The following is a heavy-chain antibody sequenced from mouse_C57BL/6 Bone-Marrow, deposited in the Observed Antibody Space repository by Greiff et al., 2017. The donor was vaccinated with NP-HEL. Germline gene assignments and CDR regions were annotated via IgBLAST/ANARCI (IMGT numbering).Heavy chain of an antibody. Sequence: VQLQQSGAELVRPGASVKLSCTASGFNIKDDYMHWVKQRPEQGLEWIGWIDPENGDTEYASKFQGTATITADTSSNTAYLQLSSLTSEDTAVYYCTTLLRYHWYFDVWGTGTTVTVSS. D-gene: IGHD1-1*01. CDR1: GFNIKDDY. J-gene: IGHJ1*03. CDR3: TTLLRYHWYFDV. CDR2: IDPENGDT. V-gene: IGHV14-4*01.